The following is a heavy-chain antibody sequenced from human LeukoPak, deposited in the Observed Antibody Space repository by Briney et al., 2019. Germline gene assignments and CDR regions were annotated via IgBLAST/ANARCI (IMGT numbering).Heavy chain of an antibody. D-gene: IGHD3-22*01. CDR3: ARRAGSYSRPYDY. V-gene: IGHV3-53*01. J-gene: IGHJ4*02. Sequence: PGGSLRLSCTVSGFTVSTNSMSWDRQAPGRGLEWVSFIYIDNTHYSDSVKGRFTISRDNSKNTLYLQMNSVRGEDTAVYYCARRAGSYSRPYDYWGQGTMVSVSS. CDR2: IYIDNT. CDR1: GFTVSTNS.